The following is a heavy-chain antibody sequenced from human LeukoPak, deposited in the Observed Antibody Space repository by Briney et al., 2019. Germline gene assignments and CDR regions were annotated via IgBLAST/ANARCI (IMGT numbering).Heavy chain of an antibody. V-gene: IGHV1-69*05. CDR1: GGTFSSYA. J-gene: IGHJ6*03. Sequence: SVKVSCKASGGTFSSYAISWVRQAPGQGLEWMGGIIPIFGTANYAQKFQGRVTITTDESTSTAYMELSSLRSEDTAVYYCASGGVDWLLPHYYYYMDVWGKGTTVTVSS. CDR2: IIPIFGTA. CDR3: ASGGVDWLLPHYYYYMDV. D-gene: IGHD3-9*01.